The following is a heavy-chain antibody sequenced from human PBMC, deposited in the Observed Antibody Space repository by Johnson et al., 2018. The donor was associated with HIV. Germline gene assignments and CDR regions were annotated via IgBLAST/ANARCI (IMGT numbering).Heavy chain of an antibody. Sequence: VQLVESGGGVVRPGGSLRLSCAASGFTFDDYGLSWVRQAPGKGLEWVSGINWSGGTTGYADSVKGRFTISRDNAKNSLFLQMNSLRAEGTALYYLGREGLKQLERGDGDAFDIWGQGTMVTVSS. CDR1: GFTFDDYG. CDR3: GREGLKQLERGDGDAFDI. D-gene: IGHD6-6*01. V-gene: IGHV3-20*04. J-gene: IGHJ3*02. CDR2: INWSGGTT.